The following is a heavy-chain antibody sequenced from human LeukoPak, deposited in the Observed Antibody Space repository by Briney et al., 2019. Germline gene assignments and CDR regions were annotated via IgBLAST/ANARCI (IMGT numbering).Heavy chain of an antibody. V-gene: IGHV1-18*01. Sequence: ASVKVSCKASGYTFTSYGINWVRQAPGQGLEWMGWISAYNGNTNYAQKLQGRVTMTTDTSTSTAYMELRSLRSDDTAVYYCARLGSYLDSSGYYYGYWGQGTLVTVSS. CDR2: ISAYNGNT. CDR1: GYTFTSYG. J-gene: IGHJ4*02. CDR3: ARLGSYLDSSGYYYGY. D-gene: IGHD3-22*01.